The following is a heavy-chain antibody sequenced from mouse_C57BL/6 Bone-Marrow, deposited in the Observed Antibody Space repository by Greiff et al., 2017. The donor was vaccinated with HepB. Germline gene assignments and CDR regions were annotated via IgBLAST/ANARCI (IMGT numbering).Heavy chain of an antibody. CDR3: ARYDYDYAWFAY. V-gene: IGHV1-82*01. J-gene: IGHJ3*01. CDR1: GYAFSSSW. Sequence: QVQLQQSGPELVKPGASVKISCKASGYAFSSSWMNWVKQRPGKGLEWIGRIYPGDGDTNYNGKFKGKATLTADKSSSTAYMQLSSLTSEDSAVYFCARYDYDYAWFAYWGQGTLVTVSA. CDR2: IYPGDGDT. D-gene: IGHD2-4*01.